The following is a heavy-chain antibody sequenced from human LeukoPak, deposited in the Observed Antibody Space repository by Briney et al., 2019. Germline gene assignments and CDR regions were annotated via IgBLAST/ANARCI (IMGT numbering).Heavy chain of an antibody. CDR1: GYNFNTYW. V-gene: IGHV5-51*01. D-gene: IGHD6-19*01. CDR3: ATRGSSGFY. J-gene: IGHJ4*02. Sequence: KSGESLKISCKGSGYNFNTYWVAWVRQMPGKGLEWMGIIHPVDSDIRYSPSFQGQVTISADRSINTAYLQWSSLKASDTAMYYCATRGSSGFYWGQGTLVTVSS. CDR2: IHPVDSDI.